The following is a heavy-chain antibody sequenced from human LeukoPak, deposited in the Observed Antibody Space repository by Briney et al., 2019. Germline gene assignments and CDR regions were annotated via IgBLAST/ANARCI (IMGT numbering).Heavy chain of an antibody. CDR3: ARQSLWFGESHY. D-gene: IGHD3-10*01. Sequence: SETLSHTCTVSGGSISSSSYYWGWIRQPPGKGLEWIGSIYYSGSTYYNPSLKSRVTISVDTSKNQFSLKLSSVTAADTAVYYCARQSLWFGESHYWGQGTLVTVSS. J-gene: IGHJ4*02. CDR1: GGSISSSSYY. V-gene: IGHV4-39*01. CDR2: IYYSGST.